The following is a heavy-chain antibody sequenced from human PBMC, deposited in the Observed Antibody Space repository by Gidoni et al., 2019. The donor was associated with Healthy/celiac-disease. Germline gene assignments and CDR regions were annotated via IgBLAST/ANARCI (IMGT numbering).Heavy chain of an antibody. J-gene: IGHJ4*02. CDR2: ISGSGGST. V-gene: IGHV3-23*01. D-gene: IGHD2-15*01. Sequence: EVQLLESGGGLVQPGGSLRLSCAASGFPFSSYAMSWVRQAPGKGLEWVSAISGSGGSTYYADSVKGRFTISRDNSKNTLYLQMNSLRAEDTAVYYCATPNNCSGGSCYFGYWGQGTLVTVSS. CDR3: ATPNNCSGGSCYFGY. CDR1: GFPFSSYA.